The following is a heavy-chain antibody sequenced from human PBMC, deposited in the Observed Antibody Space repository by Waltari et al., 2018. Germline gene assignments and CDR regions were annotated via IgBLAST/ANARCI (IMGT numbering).Heavy chain of an antibody. J-gene: IGHJ4*02. Sequence: QVQLVQSGAEVKKPGASAKVSCKVSGYPLTELSIDWVRQAPGKGREWMGTFKPEDDETISAQKVQGRVTMTEDTSTDTGYMELSSLRSEDTAVYYCATGLSVVVGFDYWGQGTLVTGSS. D-gene: IGHD2-15*01. CDR1: GYPLTELS. CDR3: ATGLSVVVGFDY. V-gene: IGHV1-24*01. CDR2: FKPEDDET.